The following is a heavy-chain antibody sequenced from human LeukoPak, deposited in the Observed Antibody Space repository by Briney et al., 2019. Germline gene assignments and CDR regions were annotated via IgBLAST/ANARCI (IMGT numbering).Heavy chain of an antibody. CDR2: ISGSGNRI. CDR1: GLTFSGSA. D-gene: IGHD2-8*01. V-gene: IGHV3-23*01. CDR3: AKVLVLVSANRYYFDY. Sequence: GGSLRLSCAASGLTFSGSAMSWVRQAPGKGLEWVSLISGSGNRIYYADSVKGRFTISRDNSKNTLYLQMNSLRAEDTALYYCAKVLVLVSANRYYFDYWGQGTLVTVSS. J-gene: IGHJ4*02.